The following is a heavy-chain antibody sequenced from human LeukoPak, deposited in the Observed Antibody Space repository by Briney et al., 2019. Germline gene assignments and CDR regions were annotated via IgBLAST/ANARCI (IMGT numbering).Heavy chain of an antibody. CDR3: ARDQWWQLIAVAMTSYFDC. J-gene: IGHJ4*02. V-gene: IGHV3-30*03. D-gene: IGHD6-19*01. CDR1: GFTFSNYG. Sequence: GGSLRLSCAASGFTFSNYGMHWVRQAPGKGLEWVAVISYDGSNKYYADSVKGRFTISRDNSKNTLYLQMNSLRAEDTAVYYCARDQWWQLIAVAMTSYFDCWGQGTLVTVSS. CDR2: ISYDGSNK.